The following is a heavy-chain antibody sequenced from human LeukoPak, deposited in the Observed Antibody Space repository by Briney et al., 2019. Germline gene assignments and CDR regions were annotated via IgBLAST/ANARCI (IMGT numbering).Heavy chain of an antibody. Sequence: ASVKVSCKASGYTFISFGFSWVRQAPGQGPEWMGWISGYTGNTNYAQRFQGRVTMTTDTSTSTAFMELRTLRSDDTAVYYCVRDLNSAARSFFDYWGPGTLVTVSP. CDR3: VRDLNSAARSFFDY. CDR1: GYTFISFG. D-gene: IGHD6-6*01. CDR2: ISGYTGNT. V-gene: IGHV1-18*01. J-gene: IGHJ4*02.